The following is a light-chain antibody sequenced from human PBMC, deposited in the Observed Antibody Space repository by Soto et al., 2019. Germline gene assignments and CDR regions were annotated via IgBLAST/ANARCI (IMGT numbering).Light chain of an antibody. V-gene: IGKV1-9*01. CDR1: QGISNS. CDR2: IAS. Sequence: IQLTQSPTSLSASIGDRVTITCRASQGISNSLAWYQQKPGKAPKLLIYIASTLQNGVPPRFSGSGFGTDFTLTISSLQPEDFATYYCQQLDSYPLTFGQGTRLEIK. J-gene: IGKJ5*01. CDR3: QQLDSYPLT.